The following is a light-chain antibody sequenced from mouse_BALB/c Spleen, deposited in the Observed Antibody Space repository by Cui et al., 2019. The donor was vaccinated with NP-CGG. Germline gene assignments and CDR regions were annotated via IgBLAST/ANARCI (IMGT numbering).Light chain of an antibody. J-gene: IGLJ1*01. V-gene: IGLV1*01. CDR1: TGAVTTSNY. Sequence: QAVLSQESALPTSPGETVTLTCRSSTGAVTTSNYANWVQEKPDHLFTGLIGGSKNRVPGVPARFSGSLIGDKAALTITGAQTEDEAIYFCALWYSNHWVFGGGTKLTVL. CDR2: GSK. CDR3: ALWYSNHWV.